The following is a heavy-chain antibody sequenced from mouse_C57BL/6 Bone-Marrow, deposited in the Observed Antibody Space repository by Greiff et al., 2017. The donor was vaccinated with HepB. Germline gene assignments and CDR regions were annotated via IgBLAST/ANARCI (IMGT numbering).Heavy chain of an antibody. CDR2: FYPGSGSI. Sequence: VKLMESGAELVKPGASVKLSCKASGYTFTEYTIHWVKQRSGQGLEWIGWFYPGSGSIKYNEKFKDKATLTADKSSSTVYMELSRLTSEDSAVYFCARHEEGLRRFAYWGQGTLVTVSA. CDR3: ARHEEGLRRFAY. CDR1: GYTFTEYT. V-gene: IGHV1-62-2*01. J-gene: IGHJ3*01. D-gene: IGHD2-4*01.